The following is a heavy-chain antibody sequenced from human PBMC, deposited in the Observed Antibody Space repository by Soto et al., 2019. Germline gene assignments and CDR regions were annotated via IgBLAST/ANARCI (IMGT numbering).Heavy chain of an antibody. CDR1: AGAIRGHG. D-gene: IGHD3-10*01. V-gene: IGHV4-59*11. CDR3: ARDGFALSPGGHFDY. Sequence: QCLPGSLAAGAIRGHGWSWSRQPPGRGRRWIGYMYQSGSTNNTPSLKSLVTISVDSSENQFSLKFSSVTAADTAVYYCARDGFALSPGGHFDYWGQGTLVTVSS. J-gene: IGHJ4*02. CDR2: MYQSGST.